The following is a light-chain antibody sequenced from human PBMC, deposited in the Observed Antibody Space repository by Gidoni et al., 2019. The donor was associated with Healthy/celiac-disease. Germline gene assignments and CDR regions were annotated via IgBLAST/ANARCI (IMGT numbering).Light chain of an antibody. CDR3: QQRSNWPPWT. CDR1: QSVSSY. V-gene: IGKV3-11*01. Sequence: EIVLTQSPATLSLSPGERATHSCRASQSVSSYLAWYQQKPGQAPRLLIYDASNRATGIPARFSGSGSGTDFTLTISSLEPEDFAVYYCQQRSNWPPWTFXQXTKVEIK. CDR2: DAS. J-gene: IGKJ1*01.